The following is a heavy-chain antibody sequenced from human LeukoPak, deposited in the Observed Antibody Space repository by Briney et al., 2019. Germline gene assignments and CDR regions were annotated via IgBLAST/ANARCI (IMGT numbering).Heavy chain of an antibody. CDR1: GFTFSIYS. CDR3: AREDVSSWDY. V-gene: IGHV3-21*01. Sequence: PGGSLRLSCAASGFTFSIYSMDWVRQAPGKGLEWVSSIISSGSYIYYADSVKGRFTISRDNAKNSLYLQMNSLRAEDTAVYYCAREDVSSWDYWGQGILVTVSS. CDR2: IISSGSYI. J-gene: IGHJ4*02. D-gene: IGHD6-13*01.